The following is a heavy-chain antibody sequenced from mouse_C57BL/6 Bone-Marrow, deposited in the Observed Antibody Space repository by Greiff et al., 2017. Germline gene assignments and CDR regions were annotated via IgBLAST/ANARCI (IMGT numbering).Heavy chain of an antibody. CDR3: ARPGYYAMDY. Sequence: VQLQQSRPELVKPGASVKISCKASGYAFSSSWMNWVKQRPGKGLEWIGRIYPGDGDTNYNGTFKGKATLTADKSSSTAYMQLSSLTSEDSAVYFCARPGYYAMDYWGQGTSVPVSS. V-gene: IGHV1-82*01. J-gene: IGHJ4*01. CDR2: IYPGDGDT. D-gene: IGHD4-1*01. CDR1: GYAFSSSW.